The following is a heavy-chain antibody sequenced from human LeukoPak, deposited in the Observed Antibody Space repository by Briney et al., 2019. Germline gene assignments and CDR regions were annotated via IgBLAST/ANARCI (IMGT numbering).Heavy chain of an antibody. Sequence: VASVKVSCKVSGYTLTELSMHWVRQAPGKGLDGMGGFDPEDGETIYAQKFQGRVTMTEDTSTDTAYMELSSLRSEDTAVYYCATEVRAKYYYDSSGAYYFDYWGQGTLVTVSS. J-gene: IGHJ4*02. CDR2: FDPEDGET. CDR3: ATEVRAKYYYDSSGAYYFDY. V-gene: IGHV1-24*01. CDR1: GYTLTELS. D-gene: IGHD3-22*01.